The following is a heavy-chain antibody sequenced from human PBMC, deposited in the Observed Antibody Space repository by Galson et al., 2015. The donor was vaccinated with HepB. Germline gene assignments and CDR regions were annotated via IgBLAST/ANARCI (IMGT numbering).Heavy chain of an antibody. V-gene: IGHV3-23*01. Sequence: SLRLSCAASGFTFDSYAMSWVRQAPGRGLQWVSTISGSGDATFFADSVKGRFTISRDNSRNVLYLQMNSLRAEDTAIYYCVKDTIVGATIAVELDYWGQGTLVTVSS. CDR1: GFTFDSYA. CDR3: VKDTIVGATIAVELDY. J-gene: IGHJ4*02. CDR2: ISGSGDAT. D-gene: IGHD1-26*01.